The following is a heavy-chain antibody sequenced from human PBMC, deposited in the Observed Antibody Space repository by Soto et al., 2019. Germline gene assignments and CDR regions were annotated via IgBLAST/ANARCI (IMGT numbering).Heavy chain of an antibody. V-gene: IGHV4-34*01. CDR2: INHSGST. D-gene: IGHD3-10*01. Sequence: NPSETLSLTCAVYGGSFSVYYWSWIRQPPVKGLEWIGEINHSGSTNYNPSLKSRVTISVDTSKNQFSLKLSSVTAADTAVYYCAREGAKILWFGELWQNYYYGMDVWGQGTTVT. CDR1: GGSFSVYY. CDR3: AREGAKILWFGELWQNYYYGMDV. J-gene: IGHJ6*02.